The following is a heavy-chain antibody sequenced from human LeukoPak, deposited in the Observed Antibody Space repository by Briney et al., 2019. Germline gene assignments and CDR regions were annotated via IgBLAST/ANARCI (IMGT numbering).Heavy chain of an antibody. J-gene: IGHJ4*02. V-gene: IGHV1-69*06. D-gene: IGHD2-2*01. CDR2: IIPIFGTA. Sequence: SVKVSCKAFGGTFSSYAISWVRQAPGQGLEWMGGIIPIFGTANFAQKFQGRVTLPAGKSTSTAYMELSSLRSEDTAVYFCASSTSYYVYWGQGTLVTVSS. CDR1: GGTFSSYA. CDR3: ASSTSYYVY.